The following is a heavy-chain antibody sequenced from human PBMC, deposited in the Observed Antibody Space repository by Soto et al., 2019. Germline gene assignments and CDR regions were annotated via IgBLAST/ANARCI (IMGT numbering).Heavy chain of an antibody. Sequence: GGSLRLCCAASGFTVSSYGMHWVRQAPGKGLEWVAVIWYDGSNKYYADSVKGRFTISRDNSKNTLYLQMNSLRAEDTAVYYCARDRGLEYQLLPARREYYYYYYGMDVWGQGTTVTVSS. J-gene: IGHJ6*02. CDR3: ARDRGLEYQLLPARREYYYYYYGMDV. D-gene: IGHD2-2*01. CDR2: IWYDGSNK. V-gene: IGHV3-33*01. CDR1: GFTVSSYG.